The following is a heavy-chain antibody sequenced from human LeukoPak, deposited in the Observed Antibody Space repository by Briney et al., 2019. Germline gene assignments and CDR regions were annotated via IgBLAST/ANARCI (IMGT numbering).Heavy chain of an antibody. CDR3: ARGRWELLTANRGGKWFDP. CDR1: GYTFTGYY. Sequence: ASVKVSCKASGYTFTGYYMHWVRQAPGQGLDWMGWINPNSGGTNYAQKFQGRVTMTRDTSISTAYMELSRLRSDDTAVYYCARGRWELLTANRGGKWFDPWGQGTLVTVSS. CDR2: INPNSGGT. J-gene: IGHJ5*02. D-gene: IGHD1-26*01. V-gene: IGHV1-2*02.